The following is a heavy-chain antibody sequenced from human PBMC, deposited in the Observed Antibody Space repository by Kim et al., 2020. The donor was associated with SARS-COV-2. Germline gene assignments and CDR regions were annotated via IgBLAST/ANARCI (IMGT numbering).Heavy chain of an antibody. Sequence: GGSLRLSCAASGFTFSTHWMSWVRQVPGKGLEWVANIKEDGSEKYYVDSLKGRFMISRDNSKNSLYLEMNSLRAEDTAVYYCARVHGSGDWAMDVWGQGTTVTVSS. CDR2: IKEDGSEK. CDR3: ARVHGSGDWAMDV. CDR1: GFTFSTHW. V-gene: IGHV3-7*03. J-gene: IGHJ6*02. D-gene: IGHD3-10*01.